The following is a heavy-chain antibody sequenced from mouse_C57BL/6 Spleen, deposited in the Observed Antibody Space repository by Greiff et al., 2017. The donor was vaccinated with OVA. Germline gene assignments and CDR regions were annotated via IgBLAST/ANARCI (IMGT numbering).Heavy chain of an antibody. CDR1: GYAFSSYW. CDR3: ARFITTVVGHFDY. Sequence: QVQLQQSGAELVKPGASVKISCKASGYAFSSYWMNWVKQRPGKGLEWIGQIYPGDGDTNYNGKFKGKATLTADKSSSTAYMQLSSLTSEDSAVYFCARFITTVVGHFDYWGQGTTLTVSS. D-gene: IGHD1-1*01. V-gene: IGHV1-80*01. J-gene: IGHJ2*01. CDR2: IYPGDGDT.